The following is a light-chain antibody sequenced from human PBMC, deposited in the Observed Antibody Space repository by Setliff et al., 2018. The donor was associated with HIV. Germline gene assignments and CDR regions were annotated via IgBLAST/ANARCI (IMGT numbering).Light chain of an antibody. Sequence: QSVLAQPASVSGSPGQSITISCTGTSSDVGGYKFVSWYQQHPGKAPKLMIYEVSNRPSGVSDRFSGSKSGSTASLTISGLQAEDEADYYCGSYTSTTSYGVGSGTKV. CDR3: GSYTSTTSYG. CDR1: SSDVGGYKF. J-gene: IGLJ1*01. V-gene: IGLV2-14*01. CDR2: EVS.